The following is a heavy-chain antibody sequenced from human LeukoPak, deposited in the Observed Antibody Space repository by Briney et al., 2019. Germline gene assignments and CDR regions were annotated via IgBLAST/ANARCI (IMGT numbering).Heavy chain of an antibody. Sequence: GGSLRLSCAASGFTFSSYAMSWVRQAPGKGLEWVSAISGSGGSTYYADSVKGRFTISRDNSKNTLYLQMNSLRAEGTAVYYCAKPYYDILTGWNYWGQGTLVTVSS. V-gene: IGHV3-23*01. J-gene: IGHJ4*02. CDR1: GFTFSSYA. CDR3: AKPYYDILTGWNY. D-gene: IGHD3-9*01. CDR2: ISGSGGST.